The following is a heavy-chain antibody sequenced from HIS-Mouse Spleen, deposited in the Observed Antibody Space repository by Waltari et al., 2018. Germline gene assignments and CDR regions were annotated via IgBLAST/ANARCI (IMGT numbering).Heavy chain of an antibody. V-gene: IGHV1-69*01. J-gene: IGHJ3*02. CDR3: ARDGCSGGSCYPKGAFDI. CDR1: GGTFSSYA. D-gene: IGHD2-15*01. Sequence: QVQLVQSGAEVKKPGSSVKVSCKASGGTFSSYAISWVRQAPGQRLEWMGGIIPIFGTANYAQKFQGRVTITADESTSTAYMELSSLRSEDTAVYYCARDGCSGGSCYPKGAFDIWGQGTMVTVSS. CDR2: IIPIFGTA.